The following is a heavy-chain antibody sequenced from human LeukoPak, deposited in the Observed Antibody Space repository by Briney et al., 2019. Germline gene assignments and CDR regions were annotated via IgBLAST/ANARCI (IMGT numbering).Heavy chain of an antibody. CDR2: ISSSSSTI. J-gene: IGHJ4*02. CDR1: GFSFSSYI. CDR3: ARERGYSGYAYDY. Sequence: GGSLRLSCAASGFSFSSYIMDWVRQAPGKGLEWVSYISSSSSTIYYADSVKGRFTISRDNAKNSLYLQMNSLRDEDTAVYYCARERGYSGYAYDYWGQGTPVTVSS. V-gene: IGHV3-48*02. D-gene: IGHD5-12*01.